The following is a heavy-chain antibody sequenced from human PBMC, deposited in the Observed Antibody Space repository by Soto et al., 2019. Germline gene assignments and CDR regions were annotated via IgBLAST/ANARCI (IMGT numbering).Heavy chain of an antibody. CDR3: ARGVNYDDSSGSSWFDP. Sequence: SETLSLTCIVSGGSISSNDFYWSWIRQHPGKGLEWIGYIYYSGNTYYNPSLKSRVTILVDTSKNQFSLKVSSVTAADTAVYYCARGVNYDDSSGSSWFDPWGQGALVTVSS. V-gene: IGHV4-31*03. J-gene: IGHJ5*02. CDR1: GGSISSNDFY. CDR2: IYYSGNT. D-gene: IGHD3-22*01.